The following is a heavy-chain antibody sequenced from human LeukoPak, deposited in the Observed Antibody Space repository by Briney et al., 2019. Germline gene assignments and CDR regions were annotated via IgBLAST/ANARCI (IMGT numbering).Heavy chain of an antibody. CDR1: GGTFSSYA. V-gene: IGHV1-69*05. CDR3: ARDAIAHYDILTGYNWFDP. CDR2: IIPIFGAA. D-gene: IGHD3-9*01. Sequence: ASVKVSCKASGGTFSSYAISWVRQAPGQGLEWMGRIIPIFGAANYAQKFQGRVTITTDESTSTAYMELSSLRSEDTAVYYCARDAIAHYDILTGYNWFDPWGQGTLVTVSS. J-gene: IGHJ5*02.